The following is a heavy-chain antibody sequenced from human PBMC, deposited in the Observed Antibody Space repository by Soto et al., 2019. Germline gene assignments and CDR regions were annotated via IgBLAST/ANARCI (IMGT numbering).Heavy chain of an antibody. CDR2: ISSSSSYI. V-gene: IGHV3-21*01. Sequence: EVQLVESGGGLVKPGGSLILSCAASGFTFSSYSMNWVRQAPGKGLEWVSSISSSSSYIYYADSVKGRFTISRDDAKNSLYLRMNSLRAEDTAVYYCARETLGSSSGIGYWGQGTLVTVSS. CDR3: ARETLGSSSGIGY. D-gene: IGHD6-6*01. CDR1: GFTFSSYS. J-gene: IGHJ4*02.